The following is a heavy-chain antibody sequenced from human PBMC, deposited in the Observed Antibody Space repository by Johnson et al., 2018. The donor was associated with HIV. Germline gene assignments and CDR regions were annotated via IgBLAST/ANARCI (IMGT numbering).Heavy chain of an antibody. J-gene: IGHJ3*02. CDR3: ARARYGDLLNLDAFDI. CDR2: ISYDVSDK. V-gene: IGHV3-30*03. CDR1: TFTFSGYG. D-gene: IGHD4-17*01. Sequence: QVQLVESGGGVVQPGGSLRLSCAASTFTFSGYGMHWVRQAPGKGLEWVALISYDVSDKYYAASVKGRFTISRDNSKNTLYLQMNSLRAEDTALYYCARARYGDLLNLDAFDIWGQGTMVTVSS.